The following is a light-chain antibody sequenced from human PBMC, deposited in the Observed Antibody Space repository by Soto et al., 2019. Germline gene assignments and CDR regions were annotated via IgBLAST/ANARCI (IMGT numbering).Light chain of an antibody. CDR2: GAS. J-gene: IGKJ1*01. CDR3: QQYNNWPRT. V-gene: IGKV3-15*01. CDR1: QSVSSN. Sequence: EIGMTQSPATLSVSPGERATLSCRASQSVSSNLAWYQQKPGQVPRLLIYGASTRATGIPARFSGSGSGTEFTLTISSLQSEDFAVYYCQQYNNWPRTFGQGTKVEIK.